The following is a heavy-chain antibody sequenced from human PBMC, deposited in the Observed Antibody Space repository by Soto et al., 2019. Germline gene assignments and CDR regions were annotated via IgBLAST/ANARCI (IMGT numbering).Heavy chain of an antibody. CDR1: GFTFSSYA. V-gene: IGHV3-23*01. J-gene: IGHJ4*02. Sequence: EVQLLESGGGLVQPGGSLRLSCAASGFTFSSYAMRWVRQAPGKGLEWVSAISGSGDSTYYADSVKGRFTVSRDTSKNTLYLQMNSLRAENTAVYYCARRGSGSYYDHWGQGTLFTVSS. D-gene: IGHD1-26*01. CDR2: ISGSGDST. CDR3: ARRGSGSYYDH.